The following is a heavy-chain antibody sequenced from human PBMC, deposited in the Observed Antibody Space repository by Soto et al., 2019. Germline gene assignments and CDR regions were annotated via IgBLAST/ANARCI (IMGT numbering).Heavy chain of an antibody. CDR2: MTSSSSMI. CDR1: GFRFSSDS. V-gene: IGHV3-48*02. J-gene: IGHJ4*02. Sequence: EVRLVESGGGLVQPGGSLRLSCTASGFRFSSDSMNWSRQAPGKGLEWVSFMTSSSSMIYYADSVRGRFTISRDNAKNSVYLQMSSLRDDESAVYYCARGIMTDYSDNWGQGTLVTVSS. CDR3: ARGIMTDYSDN.